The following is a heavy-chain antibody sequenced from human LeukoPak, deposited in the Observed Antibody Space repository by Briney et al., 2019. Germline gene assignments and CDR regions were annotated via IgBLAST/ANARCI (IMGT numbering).Heavy chain of an antibody. CDR1: GYTLSELS. CDR2: FGPDDGET. D-gene: IGHD6-13*01. CDR3: TGGSTWSLFDY. Sequence: GASVKVSCKLSGYTLSELSMHWVRQAPGIGLKWMGGFGPDDGETFYAQRFQSRVTITADTSTDTTYMEVSSLRSEDTAVYYCTGGSTWSLFDYWGQGTLVTVSS. J-gene: IGHJ4*02. V-gene: IGHV1-24*01.